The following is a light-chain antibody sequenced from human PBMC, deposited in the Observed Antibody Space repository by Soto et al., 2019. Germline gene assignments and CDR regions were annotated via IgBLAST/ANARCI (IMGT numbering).Light chain of an antibody. CDR2: DVT. V-gene: IGLV2-11*01. J-gene: IGLJ1*01. CDR1: SSDVGAYNY. Sequence: QPVLTQPRSVSGSPGQSVTISCTGTSSDVGAYNYVSWYQQHPGKAPKLMIYDVTKRPSGVPDRFSGSKSGNTASLTISGLQGEDEADYYCCSYAGTYTLYVFGTGTKLTVL. CDR3: CSYAGTYTLYV.